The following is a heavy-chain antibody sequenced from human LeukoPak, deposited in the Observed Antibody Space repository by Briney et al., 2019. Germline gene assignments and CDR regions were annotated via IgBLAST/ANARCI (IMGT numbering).Heavy chain of an antibody. Sequence: SETLSLTCTVSGGSISSHYWSWIRQPPGKGLEWIGYIYDSGSTNYNSSLKSRVTISVDTSRNQFSLKRSSVTAADTAVYYCARVLRGYSYGVFDCWGQGTLVTVSS. D-gene: IGHD5-18*01. CDR1: GGSISSHY. J-gene: IGHJ4*02. CDR2: IYDSGST. V-gene: IGHV4-59*11. CDR3: ARVLRGYSYGVFDC.